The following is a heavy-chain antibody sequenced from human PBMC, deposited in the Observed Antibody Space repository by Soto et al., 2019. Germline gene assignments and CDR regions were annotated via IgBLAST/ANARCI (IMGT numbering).Heavy chain of an antibody. Sequence: SLGLSCAVSGTTSTDYGMHWVRQAPGKGLEWVSGVLGDNGQIGYADSVKGRFTSSRDNARHFLYLQMNSLTVEDTALYYCVKDMAPGGADVWGQGTAVTVSS. J-gene: IGHJ6*02. CDR2: VLGDNGQI. V-gene: IGHV3-9*02. CDR1: GTTSTDYG. D-gene: IGHD3-16*01. CDR3: VKDMAPGGADV.